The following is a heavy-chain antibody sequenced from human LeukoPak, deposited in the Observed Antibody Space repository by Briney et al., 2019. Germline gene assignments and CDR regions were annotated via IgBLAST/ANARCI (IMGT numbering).Heavy chain of an antibody. CDR2: INHSGST. CDR1: GGSFSGYF. CDR3: ARGSPPYYYGSGRYFVY. J-gene: IGHJ4*02. Sequence: SEALSLTCAVHGGSFSGYFWSWIRQPPGKGLEWIGEINHSGSTNYNLSLKSRVTISVDTSKNQFSLKLSSVTAADTAVYYCARGSPPYYYGSGRYFVYCGQGKLGTVSS. D-gene: IGHD3-10*01. V-gene: IGHV4-34*01.